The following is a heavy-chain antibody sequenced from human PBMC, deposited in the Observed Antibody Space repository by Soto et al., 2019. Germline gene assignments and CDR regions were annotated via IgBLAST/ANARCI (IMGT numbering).Heavy chain of an antibody. CDR1: GFTFSNYG. CDR2: IWYDGSNK. Sequence: QVQLVESGGGVVQPGRSLRLSCAASGFTFSNYGMHWFRQAPGKGLEWVAVIWYDGSNKYYADAVKGRFTISRDNSKNTLYLQMNSLRAADTAVYYGITRPHAFDIWGQGTMVTVSS. CDR3: ITRPHAFDI. V-gene: IGHV3-33*08. D-gene: IGHD6-6*01. J-gene: IGHJ3*02.